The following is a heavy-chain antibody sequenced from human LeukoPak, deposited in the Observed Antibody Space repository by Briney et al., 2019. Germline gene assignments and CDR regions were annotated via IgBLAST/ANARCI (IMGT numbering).Heavy chain of an antibody. CDR2: ISSSGSTI. Sequence: GGSLRLSCAASGFTFSNYEMNWVRQAPGKGLEWVSYISSSGSTIYYADSVKGRFTISRDNAKNSLYLQMNSLRAEDTAVYYCAQIYTYASSHFDYWGQGTLVTVSS. D-gene: IGHD5-18*01. CDR1: GFTFSNYE. V-gene: IGHV3-48*03. CDR3: AQIYTYASSHFDY. J-gene: IGHJ4*02.